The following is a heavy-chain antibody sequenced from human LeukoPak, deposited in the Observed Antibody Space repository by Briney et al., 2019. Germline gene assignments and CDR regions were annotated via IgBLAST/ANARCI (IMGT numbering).Heavy chain of an antibody. D-gene: IGHD3-16*01. CDR2: ISPHSHTT. CDR3: ARGQIMYY. Sequence: ASVRVSCTASGYTFNNYFMSWVRQAPGQGLEWVGWISPHSHTTHYAETVQGRVTMTTDTSKSTVYMELRSLRSDDTAVYFCARGQIMYYWGQGTPVTVSS. J-gene: IGHJ4*02. CDR1: GYTFNNYF. V-gene: IGHV1-18*01.